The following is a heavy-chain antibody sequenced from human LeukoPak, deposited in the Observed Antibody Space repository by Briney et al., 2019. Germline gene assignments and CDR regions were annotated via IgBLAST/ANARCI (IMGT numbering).Heavy chain of an antibody. D-gene: IGHD4-17*01. CDR2: INNVASHI. CDR3: ARRGPTTVTTGYYFDY. CDR1: GFTFSDSA. V-gene: IGHV3-21*01. Sequence: TGDSLRLSCAASGFTFSDSAMNWVRQAPGKGLEWVSSINNVASHIYYADSVRGRFTISRDNAKNSVSLQMNNLRAEDTAVYYCARRGPTTVTTGYYFDYWGQGTLVTVSS. J-gene: IGHJ4*02.